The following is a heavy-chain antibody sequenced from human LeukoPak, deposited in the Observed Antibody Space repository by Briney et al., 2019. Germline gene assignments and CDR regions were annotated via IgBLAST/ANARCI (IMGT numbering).Heavy chain of an antibody. Sequence: GGSLRLSCAASGFTFSSYAMSWVRQAPGKGLEWVSAISGSGGSTYYADSVKGRFTISRDNSKNTLYLQMKSLRAEDTAVYYCAKGTHYYDFWSGYYFDYWGQGTLVTVSS. CDR1: GFTFSSYA. V-gene: IGHV3-23*01. CDR3: AKGTHYYDFWSGYYFDY. J-gene: IGHJ4*02. CDR2: ISGSGGST. D-gene: IGHD3-3*01.